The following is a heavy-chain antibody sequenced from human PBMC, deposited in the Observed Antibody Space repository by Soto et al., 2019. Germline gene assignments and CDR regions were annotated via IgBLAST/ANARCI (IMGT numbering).Heavy chain of an antibody. Sequence: QVQLQESGPGLVKPSQTLSLTCTVSGGSISSGDYYWSWIRQPPGKGLEWIGYIYYSGSTYYNPSLKSRVTISVDTSKNQFSLKLSSVTAADTAVYYCASSRDGYKLEGQFDPWGQGTLVTVSS. CDR2: IYYSGST. CDR1: GGSISSGDYY. CDR3: ASSRDGYKLEGQFDP. V-gene: IGHV4-30-4*01. J-gene: IGHJ5*02. D-gene: IGHD5-12*01.